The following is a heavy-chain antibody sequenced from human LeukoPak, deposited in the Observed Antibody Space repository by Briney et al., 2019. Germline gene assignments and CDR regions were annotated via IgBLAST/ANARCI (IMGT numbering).Heavy chain of an antibody. D-gene: IGHD2-15*01. CDR1: GYSFTSYW. J-gene: IGHJ4*02. CDR2: IYPGDSDT. V-gene: IGHV5-51*01. Sequence: GESLKISCKGSGYSFTSYWIAWVRQMPGKGLEWMGIIYPGDSDTRYSPSFQGQVTISADKSITTAYLQWSSLKASDTAIYYCARRLCSGGSCYFFDHWGQGTLVTVSS. CDR3: ARRLCSGGSCYFFDH.